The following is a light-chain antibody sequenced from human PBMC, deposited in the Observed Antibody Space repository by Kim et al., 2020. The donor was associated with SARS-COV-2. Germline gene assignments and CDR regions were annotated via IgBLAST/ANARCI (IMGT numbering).Light chain of an antibody. V-gene: IGLV3-1*01. CDR3: QAWDSSTHVV. CDR1: KLGNKD. Sequence: VCPGQTASLPWFGDKLGNKDACWYQQKPGQSPILVIYQDSKRPSGIPERLSGSNSGNTDTLTISGTQAMDEADYYCQAWDSSTHVVFGGGTQLTVL. J-gene: IGLJ2*01. CDR2: QDS.